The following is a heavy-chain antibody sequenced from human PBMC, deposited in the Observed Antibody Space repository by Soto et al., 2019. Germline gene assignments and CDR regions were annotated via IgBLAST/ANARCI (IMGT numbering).Heavy chain of an antibody. Sequence: QVQLVESGGGLVKPGGSLRLSCAASGFTFSDYYMSWIRQAPGKGLEWVSYISSSSSYTNYADSVEGRFTISRDNARKSQYLQVNSLRAEDTAVYYCARDHHRYSGYDYVDYWGQGNLGTVSS. D-gene: IGHD5-12*01. V-gene: IGHV3-11*05. J-gene: IGHJ4*02. CDR3: ARDHHRYSGYDYVDY. CDR2: ISSSSSYT. CDR1: GFTFSDYY.